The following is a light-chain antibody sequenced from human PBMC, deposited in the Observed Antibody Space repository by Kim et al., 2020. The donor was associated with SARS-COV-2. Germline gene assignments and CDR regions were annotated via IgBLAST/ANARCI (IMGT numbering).Light chain of an antibody. Sequence: EIVMTQSPATLSVSPGERVTLSCRASQSVNSNLAWYQQKPGQAPRLLIYGASTRATGIPARFSGSGSGTEFTLTISTLQSEDFAIYYRQQYKTGPPLTFGGGTKVDIK. J-gene: IGKJ4*01. CDR3: QQYKTGPPLT. CDR1: QSVNSN. CDR2: GAS. V-gene: IGKV3-15*01.